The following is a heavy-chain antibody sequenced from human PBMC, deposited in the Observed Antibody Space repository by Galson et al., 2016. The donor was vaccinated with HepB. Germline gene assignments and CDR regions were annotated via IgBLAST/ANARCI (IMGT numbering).Heavy chain of an antibody. CDR1: GFTFSIYA. Sequence: SLRLSCAASGFTFSIYAMHWVRQAPGKGLDWVAVISYDGNSQYYADSVEGRFTISRDNSKDTLYLQLNSLTAEDTALYYCARVDYSNYAMFADHWGQGTLVNV. D-gene: IGHD1-7*01. CDR2: ISYDGNSQ. J-gene: IGHJ4*02. V-gene: IGHV3-30-3*01. CDR3: ARVDYSNYAMFADH.